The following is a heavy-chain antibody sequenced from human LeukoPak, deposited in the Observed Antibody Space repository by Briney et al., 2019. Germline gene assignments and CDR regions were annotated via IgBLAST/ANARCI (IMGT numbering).Heavy chain of an antibody. D-gene: IGHD5-24*01. CDR2: IYHSGST. CDR1: GYSISSGYD. Sequence: PSETLSLTCAVSGYSISSGYDWGWIRQPPGKGLEWMGSIYHSGSTYYNPSLKSRVTISVDTSKNQFSLKLSSVTAADTAVYYCARLGGDGYNRDFDYWGQGTLVTVSS. J-gene: IGHJ4*02. CDR3: ARLGGDGYNRDFDY. V-gene: IGHV4-38-2*01.